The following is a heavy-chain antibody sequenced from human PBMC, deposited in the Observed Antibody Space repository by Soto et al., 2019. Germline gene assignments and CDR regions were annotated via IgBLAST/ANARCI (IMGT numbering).Heavy chain of an antibody. CDR2: ISAYNGNT. J-gene: IGHJ3*02. CDR3: ARDVVAIVATILFGGVAFDI. V-gene: IGHV1-18*01. D-gene: IGHD5-12*01. Sequence: GASVKVSCKASGYTFTSYGISWVRQAPGQGLEWMGWISAYNGNTNYAQKLQGRVTMTTDTSTSTAYMELRSLRSDDTAVYYCARDVVAIVATILFGGVAFDIWGQGTMVTVSS. CDR1: GYTFTSYG.